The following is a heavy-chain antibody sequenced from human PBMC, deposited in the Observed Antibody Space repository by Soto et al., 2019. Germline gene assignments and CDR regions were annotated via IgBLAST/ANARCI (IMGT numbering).Heavy chain of an antibody. CDR1: GFTFSSYA. CDR3: ARGITGTWVGYYYGMDV. V-gene: IGHV3-30-3*01. Sequence: QVQLVESGGGVVQPGRSLRLSCAASGFTFSSYAMHWVRQAPGKGLEWVAVISYDGSNKYYADSVKGRFTISRDNSKNTLYLQMNSLRAEDTAVYYCARGITGTWVGYYYGMDVWGQGTTVTVSS. D-gene: IGHD1-7*01. J-gene: IGHJ6*02. CDR2: ISYDGSNK.